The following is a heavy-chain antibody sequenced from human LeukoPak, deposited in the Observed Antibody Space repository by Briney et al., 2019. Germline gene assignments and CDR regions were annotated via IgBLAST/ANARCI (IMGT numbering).Heavy chain of an antibody. CDR2: IKQDGSEK. D-gene: IGHD4-23*01. Sequence: PGGSLRLSCAASGFTFSSYWMSWVRQAPGKGLEWVANIKQDGSEKYYVDSVKGRFTISRDNAKNSLYLQMNSLRAEDTAVYYCAIEPSVGTRDAFDIWGEGTMVSVSS. CDR3: AIEPSVGTRDAFDI. CDR1: GFTFSSYW. V-gene: IGHV3-7*01. J-gene: IGHJ3*02.